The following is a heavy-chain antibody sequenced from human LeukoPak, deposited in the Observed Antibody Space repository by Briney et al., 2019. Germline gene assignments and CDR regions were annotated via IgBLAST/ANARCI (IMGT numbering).Heavy chain of an antibody. Sequence: PSETLSLTCTVSGDSIRSSSSYYWGWIRQPPGKGLEWIGSVYYSGNTYYNPSLKTLVTISADTSKNHFSLKLSSLTAAHTSVYYCARNKYASGWSTFDYWGQGTLVTVSS. CDR1: GDSIRSSSSYY. V-gene: IGHV4-39*02. CDR2: VYYSGNT. D-gene: IGHD6-19*01. J-gene: IGHJ4*02. CDR3: ARNKYASGWSTFDY.